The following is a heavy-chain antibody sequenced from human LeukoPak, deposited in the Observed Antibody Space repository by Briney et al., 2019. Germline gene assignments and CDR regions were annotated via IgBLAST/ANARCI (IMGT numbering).Heavy chain of an antibody. V-gene: IGHV3-53*01. J-gene: IGHJ4*02. Sequence: PGGSLRLSCAASGLTVSSNHMSWVRQAPGKGLEWVSLIKSDGTTEYADSVKGRFTISRDNSKNTLFLQMNSLRVEDTAVYYCARLRGGHWGRGTPVTVSS. CDR1: GLTVSSNH. D-gene: IGHD3-10*01. CDR3: ARLRGGH. CDR2: IKSDGTT.